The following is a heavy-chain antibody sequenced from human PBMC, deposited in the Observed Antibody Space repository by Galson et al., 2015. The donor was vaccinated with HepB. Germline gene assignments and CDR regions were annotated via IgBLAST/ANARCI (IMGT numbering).Heavy chain of an antibody. CDR3: VKPGRGYFDP. CDR1: GFTFSNFN. V-gene: IGHV3-48*02. J-gene: IGHJ5*02. Sequence: SLRLSCATSGFTFSNFNMNWVRQAPGKGLEWVSYISSGSSTIYYADSVKGRFTISRDNAKTSLYLQMNSLREEDTAVYYCVKPGRGYFDPWGQGTLVTVSS. D-gene: IGHD5-18*01. CDR2: ISSGSSTI.